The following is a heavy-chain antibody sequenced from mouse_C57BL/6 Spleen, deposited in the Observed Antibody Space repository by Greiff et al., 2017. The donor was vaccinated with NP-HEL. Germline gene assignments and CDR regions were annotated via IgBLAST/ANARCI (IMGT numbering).Heavy chain of an antibody. D-gene: IGHD4-1*01. CDR3: ALLTGTGYFDV. CDR1: GYTFTSYW. J-gene: IGHJ1*03. CDR2: IYPGSGST. V-gene: IGHV1-55*01. Sequence: QVQLPPPGASLLKPWASVQMSCKASGYTFTSYWITWVKQRPGQGLEWIGDIYPGSGSTNYNEKFKSKATLTVDTSSSPAYMQLSSLTSEDAAVYYCALLTGTGYFDVWGTGTTVTVSS.